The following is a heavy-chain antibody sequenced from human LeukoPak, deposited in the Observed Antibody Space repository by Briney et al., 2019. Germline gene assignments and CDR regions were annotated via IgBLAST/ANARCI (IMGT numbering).Heavy chain of an antibody. J-gene: IGHJ4*02. V-gene: IGHV3-64D*09. CDR1: GFTFSSYA. Sequence: GGSLRLSCSASGFTFSSYAMHWVRQAPGKGLEYVSAISSNGGSTYYADSVKGRFTISRDNSKNTLYLQVSSLRAEDTAVYYCVNSRYDSSGYYRGSFDYWGQGTLVTVSS. D-gene: IGHD3-22*01. CDR2: ISSNGGST. CDR3: VNSRYDSSGYYRGSFDY.